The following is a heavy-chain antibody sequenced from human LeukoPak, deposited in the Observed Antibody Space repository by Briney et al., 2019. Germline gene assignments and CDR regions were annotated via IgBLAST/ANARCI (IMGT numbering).Heavy chain of an antibody. J-gene: IGHJ4*02. D-gene: IGHD3-10*01. V-gene: IGHV3-30*04. CDR1: GFTFSSYA. CDR3: ASGITYFDY. Sequence: PGRSLRLSCAASGFTFSSYAMHWVRQAPGKGLEWVAVISYDGSNKYYADSVKGRFTISRDNSKNTLYLQMNSLRAEDTAVYYCASGITYFDYWGQGTLVTVSS. CDR2: ISYDGSNK.